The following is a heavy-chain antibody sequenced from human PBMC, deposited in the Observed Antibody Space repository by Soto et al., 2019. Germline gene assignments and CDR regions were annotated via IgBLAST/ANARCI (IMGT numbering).Heavy chain of an antibody. CDR3: ARGPVIEGDSYYGMDV. CDR1: GGSFSGYY. Sequence: SETLSLTCAVYGGSFSGYYWSWIRQPPGKGLEWIGEINHSGSTNYNPSLKSRVTISVDTSKNQFSLKLSSVTAADTAVYYCARGPVIEGDSYYGMDVWGQGTTVTVSS. D-gene: IGHD3-3*01. J-gene: IGHJ6*02. CDR2: INHSGST. V-gene: IGHV4-34*01.